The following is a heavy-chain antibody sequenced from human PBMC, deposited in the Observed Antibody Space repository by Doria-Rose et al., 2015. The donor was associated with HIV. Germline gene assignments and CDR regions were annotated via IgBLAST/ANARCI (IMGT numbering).Heavy chain of an antibody. Sequence: VQLVQSGGGLVRPGGSLRLSCATFGFTFSSHLINWVRHAPGKGLECVSSISSTSAYINYADSVMGRFTISRGNDRNSLYLQMDSLRAEDTAIYYCATGVTLDYWGQGTLVTVSS. CDR1: GFTFSSHL. CDR3: ATGVTLDY. D-gene: IGHD3-10*01. V-gene: IGHV3-21*01. J-gene: IGHJ4*02. CDR2: ISSTSAYI.